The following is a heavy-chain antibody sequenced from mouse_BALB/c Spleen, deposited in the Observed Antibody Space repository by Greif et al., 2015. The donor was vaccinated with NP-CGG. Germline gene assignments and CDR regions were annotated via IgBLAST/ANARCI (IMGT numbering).Heavy chain of an antibody. CDR1: GYTFTSYW. CDR3: ARRDGSDGFDY. D-gene: IGHD2-2*01. CDR2: INPSTGYT. Sequence: VKLVDSGAELAKPGASVKMSCKASGYTFTSYWMHWVKQRPGQGLEWIGYINPSTGYTEYNQKFKDKATLTADKSSSTAYMQLSSLTSEDSAVYYCARRDGSDGFDYWGQGTTLTVSS. V-gene: IGHV1-7*01. J-gene: IGHJ2*01.